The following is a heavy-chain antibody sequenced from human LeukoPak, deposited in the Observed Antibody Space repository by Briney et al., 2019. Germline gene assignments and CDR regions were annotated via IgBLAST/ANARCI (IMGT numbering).Heavy chain of an antibody. D-gene: IGHD2-15*01. CDR3: ARELSGGVLGYI. J-gene: IGHJ3*02. CDR2: IIPIFGTA. CDR1: GGTFSSYA. V-gene: IGHV1-69*13. Sequence: ASVKVSFKASGGTFSSYAISWVRQAPGQGLEWMGGIIPIFGTANYAQKFQGRVTITADESTSTAYMELSSLRSEDTAVYYYARELSGGVLGYIWGQGAMVTVSS.